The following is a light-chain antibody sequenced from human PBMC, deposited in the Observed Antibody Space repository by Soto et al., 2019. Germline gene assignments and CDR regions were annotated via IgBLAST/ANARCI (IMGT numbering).Light chain of an antibody. V-gene: IGKV1-33*01. Sequence: DIQMTQSPGSLSASVGGRVTITCQARQDISNYLNWYQQKPGKAPKLLIYDASNLETGVPSRFSGSGSGTAFTSTISSLQPEDIATYYCQQYDNLPPKLTFGGGTKVDIK. J-gene: IGKJ4*01. CDR3: QQYDNLPPKLT. CDR1: QDISNY. CDR2: DAS.